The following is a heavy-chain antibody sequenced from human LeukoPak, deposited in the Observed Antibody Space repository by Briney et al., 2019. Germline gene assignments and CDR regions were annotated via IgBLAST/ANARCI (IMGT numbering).Heavy chain of an antibody. V-gene: IGHV3-21*01. D-gene: IGHD2-2*01. Sequence: GGSLRLSCAASGFTFSSYNMDWVRQAPGKGLEWVSFIDSSSRYIYQADSVKGRFTISRDNAKSSVFLQMNSLRTEDTAVYYCARVGGHCTSTSCPPPDYWGQGTLVTVSS. CDR1: GFTFSSYN. CDR2: IDSSSRYI. CDR3: ARVGGHCTSTSCPPPDY. J-gene: IGHJ4*02.